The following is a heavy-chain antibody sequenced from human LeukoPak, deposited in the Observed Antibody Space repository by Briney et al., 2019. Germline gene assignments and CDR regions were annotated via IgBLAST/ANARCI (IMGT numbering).Heavy chain of an antibody. CDR3: ARVGQATDW. Sequence: SGGSLRLSCAASGFTFSSYAMSWVRQAPGKGLEWVSVISSSGGSTYYADSVKGRFTISRDNSKNTLYVQMNSLRAEDTAVYYCARVGQATDWWGQGTLVTVSS. D-gene: IGHD5-12*01. J-gene: IGHJ4*02. CDR1: GFTFSSYA. V-gene: IGHV3-23*01. CDR2: ISSSGGST.